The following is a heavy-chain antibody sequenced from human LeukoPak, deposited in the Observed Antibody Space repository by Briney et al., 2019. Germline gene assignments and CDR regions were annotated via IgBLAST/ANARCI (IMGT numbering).Heavy chain of an antibody. Sequence: GGSLRLSCAASGFIFSSYGMHWVRQAPGKGLEWVAFIRYDGIKKYYADSVKGRFTISRDNSKNTLYLQMNSLRAEDTAVYYCARDLGQYYDTSDNWFDPWGQGTLVTVSS. J-gene: IGHJ5*02. CDR2: IRYDGIKK. CDR1: GFIFSSYG. V-gene: IGHV3-30*02. CDR3: ARDLGQYYDTSDNWFDP. D-gene: IGHD3-22*01.